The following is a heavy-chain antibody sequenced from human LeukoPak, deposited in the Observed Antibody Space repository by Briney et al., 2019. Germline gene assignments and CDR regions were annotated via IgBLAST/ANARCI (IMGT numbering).Heavy chain of an antibody. CDR2: ISYTGTYI. CDR3: VRDRGTYRPIDY. CDR1: AFSLNAYN. D-gene: IGHD1-26*01. Sequence: GGSLRLSCAASAFSLNAYNMNWVRQAPGKGLEWVSSISYTGTYIYYADSVKGRFTISRDNAQNSLYLQMNSLRAEDTAIYYCVRDRGTYRPIDYWGQGTLVTVSS. V-gene: IGHV3-21*04. J-gene: IGHJ4*02.